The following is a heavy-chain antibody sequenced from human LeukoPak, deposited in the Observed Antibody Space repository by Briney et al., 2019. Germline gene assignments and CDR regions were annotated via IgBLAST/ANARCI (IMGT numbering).Heavy chain of an antibody. J-gene: IGHJ4*02. D-gene: IGHD6-19*01. CDR3: ARIVYSSGWYALDY. CDR1: GGSISSYD. CDR2: ISTTGGT. V-gene: IGHV4-4*07. Sequence: SETLALTCNVSGGSISSYDWSWVRLPAGKGLEWIGRISTTGGTNYNPSLKSRVTMSVDTSKNHFSLKLSSVTAADTAVYYCARIVYSSGWYALDYWGQGTLVTVTS.